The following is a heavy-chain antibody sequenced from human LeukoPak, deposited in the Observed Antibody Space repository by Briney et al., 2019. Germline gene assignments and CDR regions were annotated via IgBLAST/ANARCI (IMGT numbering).Heavy chain of an antibody. CDR3: ARDRGSYIPDAFDI. CDR1: GFTFSSYS. V-gene: IGHV3-48*01. J-gene: IGHJ3*02. D-gene: IGHD1-26*01. Sequence: GGSLRLSCAASGFTFSSYSMNWVGQAPGKGLEGVSYISSSSSTIYYADSVKGRFTIYRDNAKNSLYLQMNSLRAEDTAVYYCARDRGSYIPDAFDIWGQGTMVTVSS. CDR2: ISSSSSTI.